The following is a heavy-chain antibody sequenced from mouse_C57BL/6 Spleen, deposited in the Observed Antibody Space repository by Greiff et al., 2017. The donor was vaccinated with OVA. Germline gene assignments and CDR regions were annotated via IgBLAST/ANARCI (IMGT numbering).Heavy chain of an antibody. Sequence: EVQRVESGGGLVKPGGSLKLSCAASGFTFSDYGMHWVRQAPEKGLEWVAYISSGSSTIYYADTVKGRFTISRDNAKNTLFLQMTSLRSEDTAMYYCARKETYYSNSYYAMDYWGQGTSVTVSS. D-gene: IGHD2-5*01. V-gene: IGHV5-17*01. J-gene: IGHJ4*01. CDR2: ISSGSSTI. CDR1: GFTFSDYG. CDR3: ARKETYYSNSYYAMDY.